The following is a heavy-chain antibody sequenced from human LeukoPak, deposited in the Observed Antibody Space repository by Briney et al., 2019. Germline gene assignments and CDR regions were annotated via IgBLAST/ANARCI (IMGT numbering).Heavy chain of an antibody. V-gene: IGHV3-7*05. D-gene: IGHD5-24*01. CDR2: IKEDGGEK. J-gene: IGHJ4*02. CDR1: GFTFSSYW. CDR3: ARDTGYNTFDY. Sequence: GGSLRLSCAASGFTFSSYWMSWVRQAPGTGLEWVAHIKEDGGEKYYVDSVKGRFTISRDNAKNSLYLQMNSLRAEDTAVYYCARDTGYNTFDYWGQGTLVTVSS.